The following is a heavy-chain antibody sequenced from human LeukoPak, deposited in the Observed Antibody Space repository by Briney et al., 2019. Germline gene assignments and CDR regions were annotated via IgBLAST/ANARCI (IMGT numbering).Heavy chain of an antibody. J-gene: IGHJ4*02. CDR1: GGSISSGDYY. D-gene: IGHD4-17*01. CDR2: IYYSGST. Sequence: SETLSLTCTVSGGSISSGDYYWSWIRQPPGKGLEWIGYIYYSGSTYYNPSLKSRVTISVDTSKNQFSLKLSSVTAADTAVYYRARGGPSTVTDFDYWGQGTLVTVSS. CDR3: ARGGPSTVTDFDY. V-gene: IGHV4-30-4*01.